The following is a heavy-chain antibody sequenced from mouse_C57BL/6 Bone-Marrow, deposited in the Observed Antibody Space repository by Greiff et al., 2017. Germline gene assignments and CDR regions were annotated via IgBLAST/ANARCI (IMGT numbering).Heavy chain of an antibody. CDR1: GYTFTDYN. Sequence: VQLKQSGPELVKPGASVKIPCKASGYTFTDYNMDWVKQSHGKSLEWIGDINPNNGGTIYNQKFKGKATLTVDKSSSTAYMELRSLTSEDTAVYYPITTVEFDYWGQGTTLTVSS. CDR3: ITTVEFDY. CDR2: INPNNGGT. V-gene: IGHV1-18*01. D-gene: IGHD1-1*01. J-gene: IGHJ2*01.